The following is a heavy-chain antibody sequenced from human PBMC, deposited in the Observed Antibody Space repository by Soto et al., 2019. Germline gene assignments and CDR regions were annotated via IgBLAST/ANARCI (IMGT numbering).Heavy chain of an antibody. V-gene: IGHV3-30-3*01. CDR1: GFTFSSYA. D-gene: IGHD3-22*01. J-gene: IGHJ6*02. Sequence: QVQLVESGGGVVQPGRSLRLSCAASGFTFSSYAMHWVRQAPGKGLEWVAVISYAGSNKYYADSVKGRFTISRDNSKNTLYLQMNSLRAEDTAVYYCAAYYYDSSGYLTDYYYYGMDVWGQGTTVTVSS. CDR3: AAYYYDSSGYLTDYYYYGMDV. CDR2: ISYAGSNK.